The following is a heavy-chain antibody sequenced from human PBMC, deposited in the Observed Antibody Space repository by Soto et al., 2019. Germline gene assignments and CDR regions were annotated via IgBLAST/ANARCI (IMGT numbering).Heavy chain of an antibody. Sequence: QVQLVQSGAEVKKPGASVKLSCEASAYTFTSYVISWVRQAPGQGLEWMGWITTYNGNTNYAQKFQGRVTMTTDTSTSTAYMELRSLRSDDTAVYYCARDRYCSGTSCYFVGGYQYYYMDVWGKGTTVTVSS. V-gene: IGHV1-18*01. D-gene: IGHD2-2*01. CDR2: ITTYNGNT. CDR1: AYTFTSYV. CDR3: ARDRYCSGTSCYFVGGYQYYYMDV. J-gene: IGHJ6*03.